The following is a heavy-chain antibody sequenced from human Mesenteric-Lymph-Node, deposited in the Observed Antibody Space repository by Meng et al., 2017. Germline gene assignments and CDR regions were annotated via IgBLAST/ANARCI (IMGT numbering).Heavy chain of an antibody. D-gene: IGHD4-17*01. CDR3: ARRHGASAYNWFDP. Sequence: VQLQVEGLGLVRPSETLSLTCTVSGASVNSGSYYWSWIRQPPGKGLEWIGFMYYNEKSNYNPSLKSRVTISVDTSKNQFSLKLSSVTAADTAVYYCARRHGASAYNWFDPWGQGTLVTVSS. CDR1: GASVNSGSYY. V-gene: IGHV4-61*01. CDR2: MYYNEKS. J-gene: IGHJ5*02.